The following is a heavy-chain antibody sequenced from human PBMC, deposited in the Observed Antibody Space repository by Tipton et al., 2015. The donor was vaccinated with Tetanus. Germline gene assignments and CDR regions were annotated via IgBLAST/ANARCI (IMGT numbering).Heavy chain of an antibody. J-gene: IGHJ6*02. CDR2: IYYSGST. CDR3: AREGGVDTAHMDV. Sequence: TLSLTCTVSGGSISSGDYYWSWIRQPPGKGLEWIGYIYYSGSTYYNPSLKSRVTISVDTSKNQFSLKLSSVTAADTAVYYCAREGGVDTAHMDVWGQGTTVTVSS. D-gene: IGHD5-18*01. CDR1: GGSISSGDYY. V-gene: IGHV4-30-4*01.